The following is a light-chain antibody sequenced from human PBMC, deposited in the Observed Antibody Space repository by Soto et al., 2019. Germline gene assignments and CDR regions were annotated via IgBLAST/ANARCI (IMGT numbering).Light chain of an antibody. CDR1: QSVSSSY. J-gene: IGKJ1*01. CDR3: QKYGSSLWT. V-gene: IGKV3-20*01. Sequence: ELVLTQSPGTLFLSPGERATLSCRASQSVSSSYLAWYQQKPGQAPRLLIYGASSRATGIPDRFSGSGSGTDFTLTISRLEPEDFAVYYCQKYGSSLWTFGQGTKVDIK. CDR2: GAS.